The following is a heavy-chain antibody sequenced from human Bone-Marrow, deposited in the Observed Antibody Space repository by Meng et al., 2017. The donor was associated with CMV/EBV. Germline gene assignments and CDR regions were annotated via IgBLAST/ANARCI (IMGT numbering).Heavy chain of an antibody. J-gene: IGHJ4*02. CDR2: IVVGSGNT. CDR1: GFTFTSSA. CDR3: AAHHVTGDSSGYQDY. Sequence: SVKVSCKASGFTFTSSAVQWVRQARGQRLEWIGWIVVGSGNTNYAQKFQERVTITRDMSTSTAYMELSSLRSKATAVYYCAAHHVTGDSSGYQDYWGQGTLVTVSS. D-gene: IGHD3-22*01. V-gene: IGHV1-58*01.